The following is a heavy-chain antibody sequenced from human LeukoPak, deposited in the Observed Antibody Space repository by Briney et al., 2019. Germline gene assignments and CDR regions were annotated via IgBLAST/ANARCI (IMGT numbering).Heavy chain of an antibody. V-gene: IGHV4-59*01. J-gene: IGHJ5*02. CDR1: GVSTSSYY. Sequence: SETLSLTCTVSGVSTSSYYWSWIRQPPGKGLEWIGYIYYSGSTNYNPSLKCRVTISVDTSKNQFSLKLSSVTAADTAVYYCARESYSIAAPSSWFDPWGQGTLVTVSS. CDR3: ARESYSIAAPSSWFDP. CDR2: IYYSGST. D-gene: IGHD6-13*01.